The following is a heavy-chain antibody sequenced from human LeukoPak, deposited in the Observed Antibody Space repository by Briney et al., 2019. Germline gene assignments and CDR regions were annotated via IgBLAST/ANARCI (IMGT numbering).Heavy chain of an antibody. CDR3: AKAGEFWSGSPFDY. V-gene: IGHV3-48*01. Sequence: PGGSLRLPCAASGFSFSSFSMNWVRQAPGKGLEWISHISSSGSTIYYADSVKGRFTISRDNAKNSLYLQMNSLRVEDTAVYYCAKAGEFWSGSPFDYWGQGTLVTVSS. D-gene: IGHD3-3*01. CDR2: ISSSGSTI. J-gene: IGHJ4*02. CDR1: GFSFSSFS.